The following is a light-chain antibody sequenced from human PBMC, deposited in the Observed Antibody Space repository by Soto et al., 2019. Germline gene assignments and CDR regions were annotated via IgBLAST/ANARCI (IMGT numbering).Light chain of an antibody. CDR2: EVS. V-gene: IGLV2-14*01. CDR3: SSYTSSSTLYV. CDR1: RSDVGGYKY. Sequence: QSVLTQPASGSGSPGQSITISCTGTRSDVGGYKYVSWYQQHPGTAPKLMIYEVSNRPLGVSNRFSGSKSGNTASLTISGLQAEDEADYYCSSYTSSSTLYVFGTGTKATVL. J-gene: IGLJ1*01.